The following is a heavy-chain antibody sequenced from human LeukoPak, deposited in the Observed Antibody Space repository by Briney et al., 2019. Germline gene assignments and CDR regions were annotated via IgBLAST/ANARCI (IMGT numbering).Heavy chain of an antibody. Sequence: GGSLRLSCAASGFTFSSYSMNWVRQAPGKGLEWVSSISSSSSYIYYADLVKGRFTISRDNAKNSLYLQMNSLRAEDTAVYYCAREGSSWTGLFDYWGQGTLVTVSS. V-gene: IGHV3-21*01. J-gene: IGHJ4*02. CDR2: ISSSSSYI. CDR1: GFTFSSYS. D-gene: IGHD6-13*01. CDR3: AREGSSWTGLFDY.